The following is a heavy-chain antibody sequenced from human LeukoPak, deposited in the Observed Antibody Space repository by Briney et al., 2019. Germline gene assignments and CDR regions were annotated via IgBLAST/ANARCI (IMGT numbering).Heavy chain of an antibody. CDR3: ARTTRVTPDGRAEYFED. CDR2: RCDDGRD. J-gene: IGHJ1*01. D-gene: IGHD4-11*01. V-gene: IGHV4-59*03. CDR1: GVSISTSC. Sequence: SETLSLTCTVSGVSISTSCWSWIRQSPGRGLEWVGYRCDDGRDLYNPSLRSRVSRVTISVDASEKQFSLSLRSVTAVDTAMYYCARTTRVTPDGRAEYFEDWGQGTLVIVSS.